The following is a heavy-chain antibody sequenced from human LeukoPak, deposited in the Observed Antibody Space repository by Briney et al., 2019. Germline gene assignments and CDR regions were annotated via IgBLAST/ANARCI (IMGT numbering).Heavy chain of an antibody. V-gene: IGHV3-48*03. Sequence: GGSLRLSCAASGFTCSRSEMNWVRQAPGKGLEWVSYISSSGSTIYYADSVKGRFTISRDNAKNSLYLQMNSLRAEDTAVYYCAELGITMIGGVWGKGTTVTISS. CDR3: AELGITMIGGV. CDR2: ISSSGSTI. D-gene: IGHD3-10*02. CDR1: GFTCSRSE. J-gene: IGHJ6*04.